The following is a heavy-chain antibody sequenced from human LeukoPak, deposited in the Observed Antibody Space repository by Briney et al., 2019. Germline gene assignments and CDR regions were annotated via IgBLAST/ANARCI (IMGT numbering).Heavy chain of an antibody. J-gene: IGHJ4*02. CDR2: MSNSGHT. CDR1: GGSVSSGNYY. D-gene: IGHD6-13*01. CDR3: ARVSVAGTGPDY. V-gene: IGHV4-61*01. Sequence: PETLSLTCTVSGGSVSSGNYYWSWIRQPPGKGLEWIGFMSNSGHTDSNASLKSRVTISVDTSKNQFSLKLKSVTASDTAVYYCARVSVAGTGPDYWGQGTLVTVSS.